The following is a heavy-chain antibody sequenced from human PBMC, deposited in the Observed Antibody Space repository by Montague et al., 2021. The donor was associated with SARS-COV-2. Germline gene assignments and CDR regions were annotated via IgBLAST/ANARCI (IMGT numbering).Heavy chain of an antibody. J-gene: IGHJ4*02. D-gene: IGHD6-6*01. CDR3: ARDLNEYSSTGGFDY. CDR2: IYYSGST. CDR1: GGSISSSSYY. Sequence: SETLSLTYTVSGGSISSSSYYWGWIRQPPGKGLEWIGSIYYSGSTYYNPSLKSRVAISVDTSKNQFSPKLSSVTAADTAVYYCARDLNEYSSTGGFDYWGQGTLVPVS. V-gene: IGHV4-39*07.